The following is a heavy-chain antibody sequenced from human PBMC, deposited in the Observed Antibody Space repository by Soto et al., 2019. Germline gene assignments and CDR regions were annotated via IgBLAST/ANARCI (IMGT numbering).Heavy chain of an antibody. V-gene: IGHV4-59*01. D-gene: IGHD1-26*01. J-gene: IGHJ4*02. Sequence: SSETLSLTCTVSGGSISSYYWSWIRQPPGKGLEWIGYIYYSGSTNYNPSLKSRVTISVDTSKNQFSLKLSSVTAADTAVYYCARVDEYSGSQDYWGQGTLVTVSS. CDR2: IYYSGST. CDR1: GGSISSYY. CDR3: ARVDEYSGSQDY.